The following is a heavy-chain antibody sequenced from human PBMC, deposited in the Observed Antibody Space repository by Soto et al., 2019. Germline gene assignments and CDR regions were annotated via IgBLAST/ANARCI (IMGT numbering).Heavy chain of an antibody. CDR1: GFTFSDYY. Sequence: GSLRLSCAASGFTFSDYYMSWIRQAPGRGLEWVSYIRYNGSQKYYADSVKGRLTISRDNSKNTLYLQMTSLRAEDTAVYHCAIAKSSSWHNFDYWGQGTLVTVSS. J-gene: IGHJ4*02. V-gene: IGHV3-11*04. CDR3: AIAKSSSWHNFDY. CDR2: IRYNGSQK. D-gene: IGHD6-13*01.